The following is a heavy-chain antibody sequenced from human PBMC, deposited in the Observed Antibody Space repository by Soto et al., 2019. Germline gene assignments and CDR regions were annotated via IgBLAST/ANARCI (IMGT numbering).Heavy chain of an antibody. CDR2: TIPILGIT. D-gene: IGHD3-22*01. V-gene: IGHV1-69*02. Sequence: QVQLVQSGAEVKKPGSSVKVSCKASGGTFNSHTISWVRQAPGQGLEWMGRTIPILGITNYAQKFQGRVTITAYKSTSEAYMDLSSLTSEDTAVYSCSLSRDDSSYLYYGIDGWGQGTSVTVSS. CDR3: SLSRDDSSYLYYGIDG. J-gene: IGHJ6*01. CDR1: GGTFNSHT.